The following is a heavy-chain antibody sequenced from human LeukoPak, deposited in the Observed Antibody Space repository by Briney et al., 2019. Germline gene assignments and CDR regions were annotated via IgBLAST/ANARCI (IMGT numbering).Heavy chain of an antibody. CDR1: GFHFTTYG. V-gene: IGHV3-23*01. CDR3: AKQSNSDSSTYDY. CDR2: FNGGGGNT. D-gene: IGHD6-6*01. J-gene: IGHJ4*02. Sequence: PGGSLRLSCEASGFHFTTYGMTWVRQAPGKGLEWVSTFNGGGGNTYYTDSVKGRFTISRDNSKNTLYLQTNSLRADDTAVYYCAKQSNSDSSTYDYWGQGTLVTVSS.